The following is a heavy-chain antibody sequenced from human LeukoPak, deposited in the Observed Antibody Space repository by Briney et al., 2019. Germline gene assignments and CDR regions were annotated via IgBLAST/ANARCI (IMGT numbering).Heavy chain of an antibody. CDR1: GGSISSGDYY. V-gene: IGHV4-30-4*08. D-gene: IGHD3-10*01. J-gene: IGHJ3*02. Sequence: SETLSLTCTVSGGSISSGDYYWSWIRQPPGKGLEWIGYIYYSGSTYYNPSLKSRVTISVDTSKNQFSMKLSSVTAADTAVYYCARGGTMVRGLQGVDIWGQGTMVTVSS. CDR3: ARGGTMVRGLQGVDI. CDR2: IYYSGST.